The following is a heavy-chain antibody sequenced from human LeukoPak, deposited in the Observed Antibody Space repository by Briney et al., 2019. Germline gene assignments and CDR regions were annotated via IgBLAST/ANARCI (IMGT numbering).Heavy chain of an antibody. D-gene: IGHD6-13*01. V-gene: IGHV3-66*01. CDR1: GFTVSSNY. J-gene: IGHJ6*02. CDR3: ARDASIAAAGTGYYYYGMDV. CDR2: IYSGSST. Sequence: PGGSLRLSCAASGFTVSSNYMSWVRQAPGKGLEWVPVIYSGSSTYYADSVKGRFTISRDNSKNTLYLQMNSLRAEDTAVYYCARDASIAAAGTGYYYYGMDVWGQGTTVTVSS.